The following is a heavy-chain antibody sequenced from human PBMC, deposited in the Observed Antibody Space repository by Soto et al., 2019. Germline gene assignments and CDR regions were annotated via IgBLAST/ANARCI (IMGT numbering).Heavy chain of an antibody. J-gene: IGHJ6*02. CDR3: ARGDLGLGGNYYYYGMDV. CDR1: GGTFSSYA. Sequence: SVKVSCKASGGTFSSYAISWVRQAPGQGLEWMGGIIPIFGTANYAQKFQGRVTITADESTSTAYMELSSLRSEDTAVYYCARGDLGLGGNYYYYGMDVWGQGTTVTVSS. V-gene: IGHV1-69*13. D-gene: IGHD1-1*01. CDR2: IIPIFGTA.